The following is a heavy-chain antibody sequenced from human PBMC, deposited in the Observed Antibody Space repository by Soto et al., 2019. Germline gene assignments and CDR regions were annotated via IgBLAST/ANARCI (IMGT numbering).Heavy chain of an antibody. J-gene: IGHJ6*02. CDR1: GFTFSSYG. CDR3: AKDHNYGDYYYYYYGMDV. D-gene: IGHD4-17*01. Sequence: GGSLRLSCAASGFTFSSYGMHWVRQAPGKGLEWVAVISYDGSNKYYADSVKGRFTISRDNSKNTPYLQMNSLRAEDTAVYYCAKDHNYGDYYYYYYGMDVWGQGATVTVSS. CDR2: ISYDGSNK. V-gene: IGHV3-30*18.